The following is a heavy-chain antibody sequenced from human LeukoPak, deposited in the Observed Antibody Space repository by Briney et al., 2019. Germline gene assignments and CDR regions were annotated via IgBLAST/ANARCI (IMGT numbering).Heavy chain of an antibody. J-gene: IGHJ5*02. CDR3: ARVEDSVYDYRGRFDP. Sequence: SETLSLTCSVSGGSIRTYYWSSIRQPPGKGLGWIGYIYYTGSTNTNPSLKSRVTISVDASKNHFSLKLSSGAAADTAVYYCARVEDSVYDYRGRFDPWGQGTLVTVSS. D-gene: IGHD5/OR15-5a*01. V-gene: IGHV4-59*12. CDR1: GGSIRTYY. CDR2: IYYTGST.